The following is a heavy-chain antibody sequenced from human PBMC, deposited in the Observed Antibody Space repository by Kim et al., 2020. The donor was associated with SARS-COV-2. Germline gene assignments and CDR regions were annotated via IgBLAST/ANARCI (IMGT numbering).Heavy chain of an antibody. Sequence: GGSLRLSCVASGFTFDHCSMHWVRQAPGKGLEWVSVINDDGDRPFYADSVKGRFTISRDNNRNSVYLQMNSLRIEDTALYYCVKEMRTMYLDYWGQGALVTVSS. CDR2: INDDGDRP. J-gene: IGHJ4*02. CDR1: GFTFDHCS. CDR3: VKEMRTMYLDY. V-gene: IGHV3-43*01.